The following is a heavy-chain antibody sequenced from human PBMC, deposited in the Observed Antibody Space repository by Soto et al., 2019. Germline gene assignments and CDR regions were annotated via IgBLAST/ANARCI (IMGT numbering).Heavy chain of an antibody. D-gene: IGHD5-12*01. V-gene: IGHV3-15*01. CDR3: TTDLYIVATMSYADI. J-gene: IGHJ3*02. Sequence: GGSLRLSCAASGFTFSNAWMSWVRQAPGKGLEWVGRIKSKTDGETTDYAAPVKGRFTISRDDSKNTQYLQMNSLKTEDTAVYYCTTDLYIVATMSYADIWGQGTMVTVSS. CDR1: GFTFSNAW. CDR2: IKSKTDGETT.